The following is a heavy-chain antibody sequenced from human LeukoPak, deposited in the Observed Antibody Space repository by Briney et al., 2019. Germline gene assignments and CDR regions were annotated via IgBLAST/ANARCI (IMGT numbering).Heavy chain of an antibody. Sequence: GGSLRLSCAASGFTFSSYAMSWDRQAPGKGLEWVSAISGSGGSTYYADSVKGRFTISRDNSKNTLYLQMNSLRAEDTAVYYCAKESKTRRSLYSSSWYNFDYWGQGTLVTVSS. CDR3: AKESKTRRSLYSSSWYNFDY. J-gene: IGHJ4*02. CDR2: ISGSGGST. V-gene: IGHV3-23*01. CDR1: GFTFSSYA. D-gene: IGHD6-13*01.